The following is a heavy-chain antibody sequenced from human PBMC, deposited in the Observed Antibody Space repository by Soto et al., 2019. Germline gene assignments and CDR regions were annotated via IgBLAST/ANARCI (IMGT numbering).Heavy chain of an antibody. CDR2: ISYDGTNK. CDR3: ARDLTAAGYLYYYGMDV. V-gene: IGHV3-30-3*01. D-gene: IGHD6-13*01. J-gene: IGHJ6*02. Sequence: SLRLSCAASGFTFSSYTMHWVRQAPGKGLEWMTVISYDGTNKYYADSVKGRFTISRDNSKNTLYLQMNSLRAEDTAVYYCARDLTAAGYLYYYGMDVWGQGTTVTVSS. CDR1: GFTFSSYT.